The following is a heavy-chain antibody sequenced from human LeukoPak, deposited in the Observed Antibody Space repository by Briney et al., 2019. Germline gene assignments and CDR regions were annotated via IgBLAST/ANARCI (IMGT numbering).Heavy chain of an antibody. Sequence: PSETLSLTCTVSGGSISSYYWSWIRQPPGRGLEWIGYIYYSGSTSYNPSLQSRVTISGDTSKNQFSLKLSSVTAADTAVYYCARLGIAVAGHFDYWGQGTLVTVSS. D-gene: IGHD6-19*01. J-gene: IGHJ4*02. CDR1: GGSISSYY. CDR2: IYYSGST. CDR3: ARLGIAVAGHFDY. V-gene: IGHV4-59*01.